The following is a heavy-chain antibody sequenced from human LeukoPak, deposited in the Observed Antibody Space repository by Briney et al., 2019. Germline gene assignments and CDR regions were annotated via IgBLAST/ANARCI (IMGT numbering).Heavy chain of an antibody. V-gene: IGHV3-48*04. CDR1: GFTFSSYG. CDR3: AREYCSSTSCYYYYGMDV. Sequence: GGSLRLSCAASGFTFSSYGMHWVRQAPGKGLEWVSYISSSGSTIYYADSVKGRFTISRDNAKNSLYLQMNSLRAEDTAVYYCAREYCSSTSCYYYYGMDVWGQGTTVTVSS. CDR2: ISSSGSTI. D-gene: IGHD2-2*01. J-gene: IGHJ6*02.